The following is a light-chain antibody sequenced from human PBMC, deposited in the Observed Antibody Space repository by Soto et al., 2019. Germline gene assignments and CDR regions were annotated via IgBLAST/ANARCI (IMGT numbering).Light chain of an antibody. CDR1: SSNIGSNY. J-gene: IGLJ2*01. Sequence: QSVLTQPPSASGTPGQRVTISCSGSSSNIGSNYVYWYQQLPGTAPKLLIYRNNQRPSGIPARFSGSKSGTSASLAISGLRSEDEADYHCAAWDDSLSGLVVFGGGTKLTVL. CDR2: RNN. V-gene: IGLV1-47*01. CDR3: AAWDDSLSGLVV.